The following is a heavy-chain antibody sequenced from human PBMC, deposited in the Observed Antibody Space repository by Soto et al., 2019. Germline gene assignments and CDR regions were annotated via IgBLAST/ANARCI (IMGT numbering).Heavy chain of an antibody. D-gene: IGHD6-19*01. J-gene: IGHJ3*02. CDR2: INPSGGST. V-gene: IGHV1-46*03. Sequence: GASVKVSCKASGYTXTSYYMHWVRQAPGQGLEWMGIINPSGGSTSYAQKFQGRVTMTRDTSTSTVYMELSSLRSEDTAVYYCASCSRYSSGWYGAFDIWGQGTMVTVSS. CDR3: ASCSRYSSGWYGAFDI. CDR1: GYTXTSYY.